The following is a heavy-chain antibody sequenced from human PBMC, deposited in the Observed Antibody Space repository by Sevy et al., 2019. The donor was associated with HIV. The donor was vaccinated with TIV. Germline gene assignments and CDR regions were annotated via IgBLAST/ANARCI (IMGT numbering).Heavy chain of an antibody. Sequence: GGSLRLSCAASGFTFSSYAMHWVRQAPGKGLEWVAVISYDGSNKDYADSVKGRFTISRDNSKKTLYLQMNGLRAEDTAVYYCARDSTVEMATMGFDYWGQGTLVTVSS. J-gene: IGHJ4*02. V-gene: IGHV3-30-3*01. CDR1: GFTFSSYA. D-gene: IGHD5-12*01. CDR3: ARDSTVEMATMGFDY. CDR2: ISYDGSNK.